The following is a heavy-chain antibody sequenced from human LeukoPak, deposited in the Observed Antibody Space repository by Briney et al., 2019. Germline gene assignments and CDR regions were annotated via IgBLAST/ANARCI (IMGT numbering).Heavy chain of an antibody. V-gene: IGHV3-7*01. CDR2: IKQDGSEK. J-gene: IGHJ3*02. CDR1: GFTFSSYW. D-gene: IGHD3-10*01. Sequence: GGSLRLSCAASGFTFSSYWMCWVRQAPGKGLEWVANIKQDGSEKYSVDSVKGRFTIPRDNAKDSLYLQMNSLRAEDTAVYYCARHARLLWFGEKAFDIWGQGTMVTVSS. CDR3: ARHARLLWFGEKAFDI.